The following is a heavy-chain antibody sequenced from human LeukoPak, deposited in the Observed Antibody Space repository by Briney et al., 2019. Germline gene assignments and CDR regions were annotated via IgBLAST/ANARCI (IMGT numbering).Heavy chain of an antibody. CDR2: INPNSGGT. D-gene: IGHD2-2*01. CDR3: ARASYCSSTSCYLYYYYYMDV. CDR1: GYTFTGYY. V-gene: IGHV1-2*02. J-gene: IGHJ6*03. Sequence: ASVKVSCKASGYTFTGYYMHWVRQAPGQGLEWMGWINPNSGGTNYAQKFQGRVTMTRDTSISTAYMELSRLRSDDTAVYYCARASYCSSTSCYLYYYYYMDVWGKGTTVTVSS.